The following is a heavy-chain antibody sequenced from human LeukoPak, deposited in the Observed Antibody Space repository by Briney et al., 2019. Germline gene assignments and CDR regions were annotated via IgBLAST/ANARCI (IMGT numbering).Heavy chain of an antibody. Sequence: PGGSLRLSCAASGFTFSSYAMSWVRQAPGKGLEWVSAISHSGGSTYYADSVKGRFTVSRDNPKNTLYLQMNSLRAEDTAVYYCAKQASSHLEAYFDYWGQGTLVTVSS. CDR1: GFTFSSYA. CDR3: AKQASSHLEAYFDY. J-gene: IGHJ4*02. V-gene: IGHV3-23*01. D-gene: IGHD6-13*01. CDR2: ISHSGGST.